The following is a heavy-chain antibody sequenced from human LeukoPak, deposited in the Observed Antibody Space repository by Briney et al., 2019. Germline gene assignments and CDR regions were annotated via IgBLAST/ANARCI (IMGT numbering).Heavy chain of an antibody. CDR2: IRYDGSNK. CDR1: GFTFSSYG. CDR3: AKAPPRGYCSSTSCYTEYYYYYYYMDV. D-gene: IGHD2-2*02. V-gene: IGHV3-30*02. J-gene: IGHJ6*03. Sequence: GGSLRLSCAASGFTFSSYGMHWVRQAPGKGLEWVAFIRYDGSNKYYADSVKGRFTISRDNSKNTLYLQMNSLRAEDTAVYYCAKAPPRGYCSSTSCYTEYYYYYYYMDVWGKGTTVTVSS.